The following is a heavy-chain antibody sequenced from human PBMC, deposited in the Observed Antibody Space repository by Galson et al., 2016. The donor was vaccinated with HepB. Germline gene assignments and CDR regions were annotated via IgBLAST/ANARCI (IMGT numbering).Heavy chain of an antibody. CDR3: ARVFGPLDAFDV. CDR1: GFSVRNDY. D-gene: IGHD3-3*01. V-gene: IGHV3-53*01. CDR2: IYTGGTT. Sequence: SLRLSCAASGFSVRNDYVSWVRQAPGKGLEWVSVIYTGGTTYYADSVKGRFTISRDNSKNTVYLQMNSQRAEDTAIYYCARVFGPLDAFDVWGQGTMVTVSS. J-gene: IGHJ3*01.